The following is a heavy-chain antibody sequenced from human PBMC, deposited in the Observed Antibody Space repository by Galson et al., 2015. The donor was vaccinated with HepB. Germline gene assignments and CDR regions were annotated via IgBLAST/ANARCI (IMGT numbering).Heavy chain of an antibody. V-gene: IGHV3-15*01. D-gene: IGHD1-26*01. CDR3: TTPRGSLVGAFDT. Sequence: SLRLSCAASGFTFSNAWMSWVRQAPGKGLEWVGRIKCKTDGGTTDYAAPVKGRFTISRDDSKNTLYLQMNSLKTEDTAVYYCTTPRGSLVGAFDTWGQGTMVTVSS. J-gene: IGHJ3*02. CDR1: GFTFSNAW. CDR2: IKCKTDGGTT.